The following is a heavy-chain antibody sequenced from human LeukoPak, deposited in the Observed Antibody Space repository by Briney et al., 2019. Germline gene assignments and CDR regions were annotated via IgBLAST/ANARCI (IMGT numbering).Heavy chain of an antibody. Sequence: SETLSLTCTVSGGSISSSSYYWGWIRQPPGKGLEWIGSIYHSGSTYYNPSLKSRVTISVDTSKNQFSLKLSSVTAADTAVYYCATTGMAFRWFDPWGQGALVTVSS. D-gene: IGHD5-24*01. CDR2: IYHSGST. CDR3: ATTGMAFRWFDP. J-gene: IGHJ5*02. V-gene: IGHV4-39*01. CDR1: GGSISSSSYY.